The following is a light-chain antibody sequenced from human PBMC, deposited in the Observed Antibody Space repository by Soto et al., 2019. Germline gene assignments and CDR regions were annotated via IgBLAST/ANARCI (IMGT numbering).Light chain of an antibody. Sequence: DIQMTQSPSTLSAFVGDRVTITCRASQSIGRWLAWYQQKPGKAPKLLIYDASSLESGVPSRFSGSGSGTELTLTIRSMQPDDFATYYCQQYNTYAPERTFGQGTKVEIK. CDR2: DAS. CDR3: QQYNTYAPERT. CDR1: QSIGRW. V-gene: IGKV1-5*01. J-gene: IGKJ1*01.